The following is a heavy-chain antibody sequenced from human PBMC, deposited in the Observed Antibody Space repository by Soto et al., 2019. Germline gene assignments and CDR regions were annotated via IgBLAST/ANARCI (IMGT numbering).Heavy chain of an antibody. V-gene: IGHV3-23*01. CDR1: GFTFSSYA. D-gene: IGHD3-3*01. CDR2: ISGSGGST. CDR3: AKGPSVGFWSGYYLPDY. J-gene: IGHJ4*02. Sequence: GGSLRLSCAASGFTFSSYAMSWVRQAPGKGLEWVSAISGSGGSTYYADSVKGRFTISRDNSKSTLYLQMNSLRAEDTAVYYCAKGPSVGFWSGYYLPDYWGQGTLVTVSS.